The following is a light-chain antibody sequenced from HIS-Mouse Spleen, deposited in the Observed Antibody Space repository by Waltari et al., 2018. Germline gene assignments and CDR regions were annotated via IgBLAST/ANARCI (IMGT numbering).Light chain of an antibody. V-gene: IGLV3-10*01. CDR2: EDS. J-gene: IGLJ2*01. CDR3: YSTDSSGNHRV. CDR1: AFPKKY. Sequence: SYELTQPPSVSVSPGQTARITCSGDAFPKKYAYWYQQKSGQAPVLVIYEDSKRPSGIPERFSGPSSGTMATLTISGAQVEDEADYYCYSTDSSGNHRVFGGGTKLTVL.